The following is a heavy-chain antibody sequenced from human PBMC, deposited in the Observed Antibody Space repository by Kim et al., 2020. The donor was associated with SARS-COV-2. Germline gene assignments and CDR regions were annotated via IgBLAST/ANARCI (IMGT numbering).Heavy chain of an antibody. D-gene: IGHD3-10*01. CDR3: AKDIRRVVRGGYFDY. CDR2: ISGSGGST. Sequence: GGSLRLSCAASGFTFSSYAMSWVRQAPGKGLEWVSAISGSGGSTYYADSVKGRFTISRDNSKNTLYLQMNSLRAEDTAVYYCAKDIRRVVRGGYFDYWGQGTLVTVSS. J-gene: IGHJ4*02. CDR1: GFTFSSYA. V-gene: IGHV3-23*01.